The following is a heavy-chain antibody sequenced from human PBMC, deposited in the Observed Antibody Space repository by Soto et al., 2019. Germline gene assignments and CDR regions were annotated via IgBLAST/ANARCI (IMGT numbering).Heavy chain of an antibody. Sequence: ASVKVSCKASGYRFSNFGINWVRQAPGQGLEWMGWISPYHHKTKYGPKFQGRVTLTTDTSTTTAYMELRSLRSEDTAVYYCARSSWGVFGIIIEGSNWLAPWGQGSLVTVSS. J-gene: IGHJ5*02. D-gene: IGHD1-26*01. CDR3: ARSSWGVFGIIIEGSNWLAP. CDR1: GYRFSNFG. CDR2: ISPYHHKT. V-gene: IGHV1-18*04.